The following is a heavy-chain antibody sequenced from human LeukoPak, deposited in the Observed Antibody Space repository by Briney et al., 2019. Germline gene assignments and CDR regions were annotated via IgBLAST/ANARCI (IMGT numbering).Heavy chain of an antibody. Sequence: KPSETLSLTCTVSGGSISSSTYYWGWIRQPPGKGLEWIGSIYYSGSTYYNPSLKSRVTISVDTSKNQFSLKLSSVTAADTAVYYCARDMWRIGGMDYYDSSGYWGQGTLVTVSS. CDR3: ARDMWRIGGMDYYDSSGY. V-gene: IGHV4-39*07. CDR2: IYYSGST. J-gene: IGHJ4*02. CDR1: GGSISSSTYY. D-gene: IGHD3-22*01.